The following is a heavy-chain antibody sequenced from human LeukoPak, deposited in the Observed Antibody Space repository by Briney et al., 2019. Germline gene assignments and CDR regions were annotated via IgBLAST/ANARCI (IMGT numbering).Heavy chain of an antibody. CDR2: INPNSGNT. CDR3: ARGPTYYDFWSGYFLDY. Sequence: ASVKVSCKASGYTFTSYDINWVRQATGQGLEWMGWINPNSGNTGYAQKFQGRVTITRNTSISTAYMELSSLRSEDTAVYYCARGPTYYDFWSGYFLDYWGQGTLVTVSS. CDR1: GYTFTSYD. J-gene: IGHJ4*02. D-gene: IGHD3-3*01. V-gene: IGHV1-8*03.